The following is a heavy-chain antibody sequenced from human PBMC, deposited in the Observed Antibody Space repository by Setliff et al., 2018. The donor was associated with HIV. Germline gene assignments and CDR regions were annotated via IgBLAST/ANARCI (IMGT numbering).Heavy chain of an antibody. CDR3: ARLSPQYSGYDSGAFGY. Sequence: SETLSLTCAVSGYSISSGYYWGWIRQPPGKGLEWIGSIYNSGSTYYNPSLKSRVTISVDTSKNQFSLKLSSVTAADTAVYYCARLSPQYSGYDSGAFGYWGQGTLVTAPQ. D-gene: IGHD5-12*01. J-gene: IGHJ4*02. V-gene: IGHV4-38-2*01. CDR2: IYNSGST. CDR1: GYSISSGYY.